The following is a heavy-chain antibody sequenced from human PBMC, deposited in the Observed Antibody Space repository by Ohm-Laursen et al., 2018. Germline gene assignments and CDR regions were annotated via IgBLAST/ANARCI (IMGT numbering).Heavy chain of an antibody. D-gene: IGHD5-12*01. J-gene: IGHJ3*02. CDR2: ISGSGGST. CDR3: ARDRGGHSGYGDAFDI. CDR1: GFTFSSYA. Sequence: SLRLSCAASGFTFSSYAMNWVRQAPGKGLEWVSGISGSGGSTYYADSVKGRFTIARDNAKKSMYLQVNSLRAEDTAMYYCARDRGGHSGYGDAFDIWGQGTMVTVSS. V-gene: IGHV3-23*01.